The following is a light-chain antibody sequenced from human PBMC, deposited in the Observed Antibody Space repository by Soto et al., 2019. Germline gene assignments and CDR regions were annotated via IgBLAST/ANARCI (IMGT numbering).Light chain of an antibody. CDR1: SSDVGGYNY. J-gene: IGLJ2*01. Sequence: QSALTQPASVSGSPGQSITISCTGNSSDVGGYNYVSWYQQHPGKAPKLMIYEVSNRPSGVSNRFSGAKSGNTASLTISGLQAEDEADYYCSSYTSSSTRGVVFGGGTKLTVL. CDR3: SSYTSSSTRGVV. CDR2: EVS. V-gene: IGLV2-14*01.